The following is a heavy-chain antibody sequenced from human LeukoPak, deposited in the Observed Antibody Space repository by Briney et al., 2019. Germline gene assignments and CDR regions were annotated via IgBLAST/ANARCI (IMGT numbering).Heavy chain of an antibody. CDR2: IWSDGSNR. V-gene: IGHV3-33*01. CDR3: ARDAQRGFDYSNSLEY. CDR1: GFIFSHYG. J-gene: IGHJ4*01. Sequence: GRSLRLSCAASGFIFSHYGMPWVRQAPGKGLEWVAVIWSDGSNRFYADSVKGRFTISRDNSQKTLFVQMNSLRAEDTAIYYCARDAQRGFDYSNSLEYWGHGTLVTVSS. D-gene: IGHD4-11*01.